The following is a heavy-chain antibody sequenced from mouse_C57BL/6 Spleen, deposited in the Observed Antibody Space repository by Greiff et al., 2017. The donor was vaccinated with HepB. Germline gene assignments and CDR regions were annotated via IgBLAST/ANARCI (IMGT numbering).Heavy chain of an antibody. CDR1: GYTFTSYW. CDR3: ARSGYGSSLWFAY. CDR2: IHPNSGST. D-gene: IGHD1-1*01. J-gene: IGHJ3*01. Sequence: VQLQQPGAELVKPGASVKLSCKASGYTFTSYWMHWVKQRPGQGLEWIGMIHPNSGSTNYNEKFKSKATLTVDKSSSTAYMQLSSPTSEDSAVYYCARSGYGSSLWFAYWGQGTLVTVSA. V-gene: IGHV1-64*01.